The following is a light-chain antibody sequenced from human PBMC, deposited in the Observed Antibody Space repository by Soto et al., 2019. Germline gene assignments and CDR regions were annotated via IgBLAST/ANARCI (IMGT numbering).Light chain of an antibody. J-gene: IGKJ1*01. CDR2: GAS. V-gene: IGKV3-20*01. CDR3: QQYGVSPRT. Sequence: EIVLTQCAGHLSFSPGEGTTLSCSACQTISSFLAWYQQKRGQAPRLLIHGASNRATGIPDSFSGSGSGTDFTLTITRREPEDFAVYYCQQYGVSPRTIGQGTEVDIK. CDR1: QTISSF.